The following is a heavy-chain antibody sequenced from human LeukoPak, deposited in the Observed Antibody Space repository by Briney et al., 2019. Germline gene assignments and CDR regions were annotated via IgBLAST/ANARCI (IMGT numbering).Heavy chain of an antibody. V-gene: IGHV1-2*02. CDR2: INPNSGGI. CDR1: GYTFTGYY. CDR3: ARDISPTLRLGGDYYYYGMDA. J-gene: IGHJ6*02. Sequence: ASVKVSFKASGYTFTGYYIHWVRQAPGQGLEWMGWINPNSGGINYAQKFQGRVTMTRDTSISTAYMELSRLRSDDTAVYYCARDISPTLRLGGDYYYYGMDAWGQGTTVTVSS. D-gene: IGHD3-16*01.